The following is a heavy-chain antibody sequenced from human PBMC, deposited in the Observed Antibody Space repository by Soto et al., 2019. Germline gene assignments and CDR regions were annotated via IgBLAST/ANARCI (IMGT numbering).Heavy chain of an antibody. CDR3: ARQAAAGTGYFGY. D-gene: IGHD6-13*01. Sequence: SETLSLTCTVSVGSISSYYWIWIRQPPGKGLEWIGYIYYSGSTNYNPSLKSRVTISVDTSKNQFSLKLSSLTAADTAVYYCARQAAAGTGYFGYWGQGTLVTVSS. J-gene: IGHJ4*02. CDR2: IYYSGST. CDR1: VGSISSYY. V-gene: IGHV4-59*01.